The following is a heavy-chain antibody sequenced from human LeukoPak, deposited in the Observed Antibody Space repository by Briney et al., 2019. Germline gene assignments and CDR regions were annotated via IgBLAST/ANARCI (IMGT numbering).Heavy chain of an antibody. CDR3: ARRSRSITIFGVPLTDYYYMDV. D-gene: IGHD3-3*01. CDR1: GFTFSSYG. J-gene: IGHJ6*03. CDR2: ISYDGSNK. V-gene: IGHV3-30*03. Sequence: PGGSLRLSCAASGFTFSSYGMHWVRQAPGKGLEWVAVISYDGSNKYYADSVKGRFTISRDNSKNTLYLQMNSLRAEDTAVYYCARRSRSITIFGVPLTDYYYMDVWGKGTTVTVSS.